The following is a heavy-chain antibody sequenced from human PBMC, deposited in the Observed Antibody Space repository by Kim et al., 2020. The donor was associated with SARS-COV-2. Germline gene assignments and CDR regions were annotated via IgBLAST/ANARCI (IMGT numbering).Heavy chain of an antibody. CDR3: SKSQPDYYDSSGYYYDEYNLDY. CDR1: GFTFSSYA. D-gene: IGHD3-22*01. Sequence: GGSLRLSCAASGFTFSSYAMSWVRQAPGKGLEWVSAISGSGGSTYYADSVKGRFTISRDNSKNTLYLQMNSLRAEDTAVYYCSKSQPDYYDSSGYYYDEYNLDYWGPGTLVTASS. V-gene: IGHV3-23*01. CDR2: ISGSGGST. J-gene: IGHJ4*02.